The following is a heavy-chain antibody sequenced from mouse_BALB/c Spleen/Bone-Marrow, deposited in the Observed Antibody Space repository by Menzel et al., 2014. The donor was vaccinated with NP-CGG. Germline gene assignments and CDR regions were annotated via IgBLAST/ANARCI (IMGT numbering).Heavy chain of an antibody. J-gene: IGHJ4*01. CDR1: GFTFTDYY. CDR2: IRNKANGYTT. V-gene: IGHV7-3*02. CDR3: ARDDYYAMDY. Sequence: EVKLVESGGGLVQPGGSLRLSCATSGFTFTDYYMSWVRQPPGKALEWLGFIRNKANGYTTEYSASVKGRFTISRDNSQSILYLQMNTLRAEDSATYYCARDDYYAMDYWGQRNLSHRLL.